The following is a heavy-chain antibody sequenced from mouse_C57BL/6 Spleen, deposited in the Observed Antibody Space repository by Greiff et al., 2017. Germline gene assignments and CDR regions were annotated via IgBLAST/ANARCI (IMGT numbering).Heavy chain of an antibody. J-gene: IGHJ4*01. CDR2: IHPNSGST. CDR1: GYTFTSYW. CDR3: ARWGLGDMDD. Sequence: VQLQQPGAELVKPGASVKLSCKASGYTFTSYWMHWVKQRPGQGLEWIGRIHPNSGSTNYNEKFKSKATLAVDESSSTAYMQLSSLTSEDSAVYDCARWGLGDMDDWGQGTTVTVSS. V-gene: IGHV1-64*01. D-gene: IGHD4-1*01.